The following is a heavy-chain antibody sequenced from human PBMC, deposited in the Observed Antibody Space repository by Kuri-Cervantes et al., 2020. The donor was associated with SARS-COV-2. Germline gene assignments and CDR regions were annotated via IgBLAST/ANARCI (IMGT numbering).Heavy chain of an antibody. D-gene: IGHD1-26*01. V-gene: IGHV4-34*01. Sequence: SETLSLTCAVYGGSVSGYCWSWIRQPPGKGLEWIGEIHHAVGTFYTPSLRSRATIFLDTSKNQFSLKLRSVTAADTAMYYCARGVGGAYFDYWGQGTLVTVSS. CDR3: ARGVGGAYFDY. CDR1: GGSVSGYC. CDR2: IHHAVGT. J-gene: IGHJ4*02.